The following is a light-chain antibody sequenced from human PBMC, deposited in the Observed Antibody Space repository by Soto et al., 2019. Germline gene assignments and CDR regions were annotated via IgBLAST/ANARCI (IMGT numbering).Light chain of an antibody. CDR1: PSVSSN. CDR2: GAY. CDR3: QQHNIWPLT. Sequence: IVIAQSQATLSVSPGERVTLSCRASPSVSSNLAWYQQKPGQAPRLLISGAYTGATDIPARFSGSGSGTEFILTISSLESEDFAVYYCQQHNIWPLTFGGGTKVEIK. J-gene: IGKJ4*01. V-gene: IGKV3-15*01.